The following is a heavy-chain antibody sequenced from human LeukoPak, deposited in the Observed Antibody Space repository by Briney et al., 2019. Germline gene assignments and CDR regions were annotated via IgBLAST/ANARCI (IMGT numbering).Heavy chain of an antibody. V-gene: IGHV4-59*01. J-gene: IGHJ4*02. CDR3: ARVSGYYDSGGYPYYFDY. D-gene: IGHD3-22*01. CDR1: GGSINSYY. CDR2: IYYSGST. Sequence: SETLSLTCTVSGGSINSYYWSWIRQPPGKGLEWIGYIYYSGSTNYNPSLKSRVTISVDTSKNQFSLKLSSVTAADTAVYYCARVSGYYDSGGYPYYFDYWGQGTLVTVSS.